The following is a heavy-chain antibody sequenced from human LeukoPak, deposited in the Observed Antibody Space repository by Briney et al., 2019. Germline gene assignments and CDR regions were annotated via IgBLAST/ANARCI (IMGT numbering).Heavy chain of an antibody. CDR3: ARDYRRRLWFGELLLRGDIDAFDI. D-gene: IGHD3-10*01. V-gene: IGHV1-18*04. J-gene: IGHJ3*02. CDR2: ISAYNGNT. Sequence: ASVKVACKASGYTFTSHGISWVRQAPGQGLEWMGWISAYNGNTNYPQKLHGRDTMTTDTSTSTAYMELRSLRSDDTAVYYCARDYRRRLWFGELLLRGDIDAFDIWGQGTMVTVSS. CDR1: GYTFTSHG.